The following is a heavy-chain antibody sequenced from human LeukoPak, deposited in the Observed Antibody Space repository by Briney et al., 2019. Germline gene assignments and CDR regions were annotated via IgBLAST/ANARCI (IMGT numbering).Heavy chain of an antibody. CDR3: ATSGRDDCSGYYYFDY. D-gene: IGHD3-22*01. CDR2: IYTSGST. V-gene: IGHV4-4*07. Sequence: SETLSLTCTVSGGSISSYYWSWIRQPAGKGLEWIGRIYTSGSTNYNPSLKSRVTMSVDTSKNQFSLKLSSVTAADTAVYYCATSGRDDCSGYYYFDYWGQGTLVTVSS. CDR1: GGSISSYY. J-gene: IGHJ4*02.